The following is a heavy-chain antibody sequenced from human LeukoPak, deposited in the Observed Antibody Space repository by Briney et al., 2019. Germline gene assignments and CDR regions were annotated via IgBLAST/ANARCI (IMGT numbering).Heavy chain of an antibody. D-gene: IGHD3-16*01. CDR1: GFIFSSYW. Sequence: GGSLRLSCEVSGFIFSSYWMSWVRQAPGKGLEWVSYISSSSSTIYYADSVKGRFTISRDNAKNSLYLQMNSLRAEDTAVYYCARSRALWGGFDYWGQGTLVTVSS. CDR3: ARSRALWGGFDY. V-gene: IGHV3-48*01. CDR2: ISSSSSTI. J-gene: IGHJ4*02.